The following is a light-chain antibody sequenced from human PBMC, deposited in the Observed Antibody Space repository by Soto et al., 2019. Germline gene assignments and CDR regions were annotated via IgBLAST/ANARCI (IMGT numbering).Light chain of an antibody. J-gene: IGLJ1*01. CDR1: SSDIGSYKF. V-gene: IGLV2-23*03. CDR2: EGT. CDR3: CSYAGGSNV. Sequence: QSALTQPASVSGSPGQSITISCTGSSSDIGSYKFVSWYQQHPGKAPTLIIYEGTAPPSGVSDWFSGSKSGNTASLTISGLQAEDEADYFCCSYAGGSNVFGAGTKLTVL.